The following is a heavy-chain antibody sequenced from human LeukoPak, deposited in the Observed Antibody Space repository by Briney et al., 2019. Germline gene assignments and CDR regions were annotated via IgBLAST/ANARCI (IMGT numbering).Heavy chain of an antibody. Sequence: GGSLRLSCVGSGFTYTDYWMHWFRQAPGKGPVWVSRINPDGTIIDYADSVKGRFSISRDNAKNLLYLRMNGLRADDTAVYYCAKDLSWNTADRWGQGILVTVSS. CDR2: INPDGTII. V-gene: IGHV3-74*01. CDR1: GFTYTDYW. CDR3: AKDLSWNTADR. J-gene: IGHJ5*02. D-gene: IGHD5-18*01.